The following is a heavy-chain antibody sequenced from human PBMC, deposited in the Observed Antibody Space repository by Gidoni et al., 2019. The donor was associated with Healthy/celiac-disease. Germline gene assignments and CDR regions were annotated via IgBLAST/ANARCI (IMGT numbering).Heavy chain of an antibody. Sequence: QVQLQESGPGLVKPSETLSLTCTVSGGSISSYYWSWIRQPPGKGLEWIGYIYYSGSTNYNPSLKSRVTISVDTSKNQFSLKLSSVTAADTAVYYCARHDQYIVVVTATPQDDAFDIWGQGTMVTVSS. CDR1: GGSISSYY. CDR3: ARHDQYIVVVTATPQDDAFDI. D-gene: IGHD2-21*02. V-gene: IGHV4-59*08. CDR2: IYYSGST. J-gene: IGHJ3*02.